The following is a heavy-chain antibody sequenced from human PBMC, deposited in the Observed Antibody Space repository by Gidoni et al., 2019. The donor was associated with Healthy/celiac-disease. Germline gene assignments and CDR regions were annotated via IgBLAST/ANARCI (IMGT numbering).Heavy chain of an antibody. J-gene: IGHJ4*02. CDR3: AKDIKGGLDY. CDR1: VFTFDDYA. Sequence: EVQLVDSGGGVVQPGGSLSLSCAASVFTFDDYAMLWVRQAPGKGLEWVSLISGDGGSTYYADSVKGRFTISRDNSKNSLYLQMNSLRTEDTALYYCAKDIKGGLDYWGQGTLVTVSS. V-gene: IGHV3-43*02. CDR2: ISGDGGST.